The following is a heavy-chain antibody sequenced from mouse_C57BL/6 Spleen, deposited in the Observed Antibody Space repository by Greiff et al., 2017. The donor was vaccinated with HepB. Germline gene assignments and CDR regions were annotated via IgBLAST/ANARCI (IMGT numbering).Heavy chain of an antibody. J-gene: IGHJ3*01. CDR2: ISYDGSN. D-gene: IGHD4-1*01. V-gene: IGHV3-6*01. CDR1: GYSITIGYY. CDR3: ALNWDEAY. Sequence: PFLVPPSPSLSLTCSFPGYSITIGYYLHWIQQFPGNKLEWMGYISYDGSNNYNPSLKNRISITRDTSKNQFFLKLNSVTTEDTATYYCALNWDEAYWGQGTLVTVSA.